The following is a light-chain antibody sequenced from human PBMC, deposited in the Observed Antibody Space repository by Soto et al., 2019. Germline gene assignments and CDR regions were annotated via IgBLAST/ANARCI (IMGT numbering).Light chain of an antibody. Sequence: DIEMTQSPSTVYATAGDRVNITWRASQSISSWLAWYQQKPGKAPKLLIYAASSLQSGVPSRFSGSGSGTDFTLTISSLQPEDFATYYCQQSYSTPLTFGGGTKVDIK. CDR2: AAS. CDR3: QQSYSTPLT. CDR1: QSISSW. J-gene: IGKJ4*01. V-gene: IGKV1-39*01.